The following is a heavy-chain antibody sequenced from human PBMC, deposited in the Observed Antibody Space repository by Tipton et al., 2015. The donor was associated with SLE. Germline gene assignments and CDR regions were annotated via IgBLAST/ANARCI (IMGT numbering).Heavy chain of an antibody. CDR1: GGSISSNGYS. CDR2: MYFGGST. CDR3: ARGRGYSGYDWDYGMDV. D-gene: IGHD5-12*01. V-gene: IGHV4-39*06. Sequence: TLSLTCTVSGGSISSNGYSWGWIRQPPGRGLEWVGSMYFGGSTYYNRSLRSRVTLSGATSEKQITLTLTSVTAADTAVYFCARGRGYSGYDWDYGMDVWGQGTTVTVSS. J-gene: IGHJ6*02.